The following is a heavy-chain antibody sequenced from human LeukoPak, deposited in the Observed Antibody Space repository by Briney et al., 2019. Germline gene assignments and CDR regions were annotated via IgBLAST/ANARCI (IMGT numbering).Heavy chain of an antibody. J-gene: IGHJ4*02. Sequence: GGSLRLSCAASGFTFSNYGMSWVRQAPGKGLEWVSAISGSGGSTYYADSVKGRFTISRDNSKNTLYLQMNSLRAEDTAVYYCAKDFWDIVVVPVAILDYWGQGTLVTVSS. CDR3: AKDFWDIVVVPVAILDY. CDR1: GFTFSNYG. V-gene: IGHV3-23*01. CDR2: ISGSGGST. D-gene: IGHD2-2*01.